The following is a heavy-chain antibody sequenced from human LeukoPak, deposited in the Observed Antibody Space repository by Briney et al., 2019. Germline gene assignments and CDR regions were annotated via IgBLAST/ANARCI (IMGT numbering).Heavy chain of an antibody. J-gene: IGHJ4*02. V-gene: IGHV1-18*01. CDR3: ARDTEYKSVDY. CDR2: ISAYNGYT. CDR1: GGTFSSYA. Sequence: ASVKVSCKASGGTFSSYAISWVRQAPGQGLEWMGWISAYNGYTTYAQNLQDRVTMTTDTSTSTVYMEVRSLRSDDTAVYYCARDTEYKSVDYWGQGTLVTVSS. D-gene: IGHD6-6*01.